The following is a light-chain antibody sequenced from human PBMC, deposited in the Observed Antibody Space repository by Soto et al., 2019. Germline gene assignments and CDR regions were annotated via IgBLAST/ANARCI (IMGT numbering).Light chain of an antibody. Sequence: QSVLTQPPSVSGAPGQRVTISCTGSTSNIGAGYDVHWYQQLPGTAPRLLISSHNNRPSGVPDRFFGSKSGTSASLAITGLQADDEGDYYCQSYDNTLSARYVFGTGTQLTVL. CDR1: TSNIGAGYD. V-gene: IGLV1-40*01. CDR3: QSYDNTLSARYV. J-gene: IGLJ1*01. CDR2: SHN.